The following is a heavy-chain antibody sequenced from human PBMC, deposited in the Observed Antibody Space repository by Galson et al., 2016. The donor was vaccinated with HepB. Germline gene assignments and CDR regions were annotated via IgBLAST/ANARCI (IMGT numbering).Heavy chain of an antibody. V-gene: IGHV4-39*07. J-gene: IGHJ4*02. CDR3: ATGWVGVMSMVTL. Sequence: SETLSLTCTVSGGSVTSISYYWGWIRQTPGKGLEWIGNFYPGGATYYNPSLQGRVTISVDTSKNQFSLKLISMNAADTALYYCATGWVGVMSMVTLWGQGTQVPVSS. CDR1: GGSVTSISYY. D-gene: IGHD5-18*01. CDR2: FYPGGAT.